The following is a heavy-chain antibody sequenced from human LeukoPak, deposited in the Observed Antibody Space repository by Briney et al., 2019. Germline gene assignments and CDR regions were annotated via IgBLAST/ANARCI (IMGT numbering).Heavy chain of an antibody. D-gene: IGHD2/OR15-2a*01. CDR1: GGTFRTHA. J-gene: IGHJ5*02. Sequence: SVKVSCKVLGGTFRTHAISWVRQAPGQGFEWVGGIIPMIGKPHYAQQLQGRITITTDESTSTVHMELSSLRSEDTAVYSCARDGCSTTFCNTNWFDPWGQGTLVTVSS. CDR2: IIPMIGKP. V-gene: IGHV1-69*05. CDR3: ARDGCSTTFCNTNWFDP.